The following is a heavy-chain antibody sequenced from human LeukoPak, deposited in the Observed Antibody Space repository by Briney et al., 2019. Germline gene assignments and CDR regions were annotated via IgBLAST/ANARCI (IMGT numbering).Heavy chain of an antibody. V-gene: IGHV1-18*01. D-gene: IGHD3-16*02. Sequence: GASVKVSCKASGYTFTSYGISWVRQAPGQGLEWMGWISAYNGNTNYAQKLQGRVTMTTDTSTGTAYMELRSLRSDDTAVYYCAREALQGVIVHFDYWGQGTLVTVSS. CDR1: GYTFTSYG. J-gene: IGHJ4*02. CDR2: ISAYNGNT. CDR3: AREALQGVIVHFDY.